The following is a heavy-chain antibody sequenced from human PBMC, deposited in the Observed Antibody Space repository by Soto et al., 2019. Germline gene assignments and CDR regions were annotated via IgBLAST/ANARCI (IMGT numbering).Heavy chain of an antibody. CDR3: ARGGSYWARRHYFDS. J-gene: IGHJ4*02. D-gene: IGHD2-8*02. CDR1: GYTFTSYD. CDR2: VTPRNGDT. Sequence: QVQLVQSGAEMKKPGASVKVSCKASGYTFTSYDINWVRQAAGQGPEWMGSVTPRNGDTAFAQKYQGRVTVTSNTSLSTVSMELSNLRSDDTAVYYCARGGSYWARRHYFDSWGQGTLVTVSS. V-gene: IGHV1-8*02.